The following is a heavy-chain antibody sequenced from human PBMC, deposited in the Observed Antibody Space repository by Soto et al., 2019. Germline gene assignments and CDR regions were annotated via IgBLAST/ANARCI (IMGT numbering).Heavy chain of an antibody. CDR1: GGTFSSYA. V-gene: IGHV1-69*12. CDR3: ATHPMATITYYSGMDV. CDR2: IIPIFDTA. D-gene: IGHD5-12*01. Sequence: QVQLVQSGAEVKKPGSSVRVSCKASGGTFSSYAISWVRQAPGQGLEWMGGIIPIFDTADYAQKFQGRVTITADESTSTAYMLLSSLRSEDTAVYYCATHPMATITYYSGMDVWGQGTTVTVSS. J-gene: IGHJ6*02.